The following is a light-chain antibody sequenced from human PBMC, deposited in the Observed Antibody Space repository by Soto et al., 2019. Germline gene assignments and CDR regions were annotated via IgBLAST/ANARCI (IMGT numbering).Light chain of an antibody. CDR1: SSNIGAGYD. CDR2: GNS. CDR3: QSYDGSLSAL. J-gene: IGLJ3*02. V-gene: IGLV1-40*01. Sequence: QSVLTQPPSVSGAPGQRVTISSTGSSSNIGAGYDVHWYQQLPGTAPKLLIYGNSNRPSGVPDRFSGSKSGTSASLAITGLQAEDEADYYSQSYDGSLSALFGGGTKLTVL.